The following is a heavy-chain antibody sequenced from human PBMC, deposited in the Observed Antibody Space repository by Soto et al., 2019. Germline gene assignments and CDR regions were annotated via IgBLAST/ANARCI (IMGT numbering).Heavy chain of an antibody. V-gene: IGHV4-59*01. Sequence: PSETLSLTYGVSGGSITSYHWSWIRQFPGKGLEWIAYTSYTGNTNYNPSLQSRVTISMDTSKNQLSLKLTSMTAADTAVYYCAKDLGAYPSGRYRTLGPVGMDVWGQGITVTDSS. CDR2: TSYTGNT. CDR3: AKDLGAYPSGRYRTLGPVGMDV. D-gene: IGHD6-19*01. J-gene: IGHJ6*02. CDR1: GGSITSYH.